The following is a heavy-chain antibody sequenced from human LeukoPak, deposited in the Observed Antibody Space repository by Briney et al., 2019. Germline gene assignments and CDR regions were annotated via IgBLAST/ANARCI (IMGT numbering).Heavy chain of an antibody. J-gene: IGHJ4*02. CDR3: ANPKRILGAPLYY. Sequence: PGGSLRLSCAASGFTFSIYAMNWVRQAPGEGLEWVSTISGSGASTYYADSVKDRFTVSRDNSKNTLYLQMNSLRAEDTAVYYCANPKRILGAPLYYWGQGTLVTVSS. V-gene: IGHV3-23*01. CDR1: GFTFSIYA. CDR2: ISGSGAST. D-gene: IGHD1-26*01.